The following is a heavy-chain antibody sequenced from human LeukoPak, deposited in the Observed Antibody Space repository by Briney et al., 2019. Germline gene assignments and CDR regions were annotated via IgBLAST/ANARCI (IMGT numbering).Heavy chain of an antibody. Sequence: GGSLRLSCAASGFTFSSYEMNWVRQAPGKGLEWVSYISSSGSTIYYADSVKGRFTISRDNAKNSLYLQMNSLRAEDTAVYYCARERAEGFDIWGQGTMVTVSS. V-gene: IGHV3-48*03. CDR2: ISSSGSTI. CDR1: GFTFSSYE. CDR3: ARERAEGFDI. J-gene: IGHJ3*02.